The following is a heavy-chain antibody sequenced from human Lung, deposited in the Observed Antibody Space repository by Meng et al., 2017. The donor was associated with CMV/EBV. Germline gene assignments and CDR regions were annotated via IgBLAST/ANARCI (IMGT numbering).Heavy chain of an antibody. CDR2: SYYDGTT. J-gene: IGHJ4*02. Sequence: SIKTGNYYWGWIRQPQGKGLEWIGSSYYDGTTYYNPSLKSRVTISLDTSKKQFSLILSSVTAADTAVYYCARERPPDSIATDYYYTDYWGRGILVTVSS. V-gene: IGHV4-39*07. D-gene: IGHD3-22*01. CDR1: SIKTGNYY. CDR3: ARERPPDSIATDYYYTDY.